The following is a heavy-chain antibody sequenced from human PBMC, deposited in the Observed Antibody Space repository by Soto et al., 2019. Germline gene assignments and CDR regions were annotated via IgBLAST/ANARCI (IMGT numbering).Heavy chain of an antibody. CDR3: AKNGCGGDCLSSVAGNWFDP. CDR1: GFTFSSYV. J-gene: IGHJ5*02. D-gene: IGHD2-21*02. Sequence: EVQLLESGGGLVQPGGSLRLSCAASGFTFSSYVMSWVRQAPGKGLEWISIISGSGDSTYYADSVKGRFTISRDSSKNTLDRQMDSLGADDTAVYYCAKNGCGGDCLSSVAGNWFDPWGQGTLVTVSS. CDR2: ISGSGDST. V-gene: IGHV3-23*01.